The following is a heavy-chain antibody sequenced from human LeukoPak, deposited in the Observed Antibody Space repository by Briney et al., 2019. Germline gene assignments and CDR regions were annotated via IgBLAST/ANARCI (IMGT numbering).Heavy chain of an antibody. CDR3: ARARITIFGVVIIDG. Sequence: PSETLSLTCTVSGGSISSSSYYWGWIRQPPGKGLEWIGSIYYSGSTYYNPSLKSRVTISVDTSKNQFSLKLSSVTAADTAVYYCARARITIFGVVIIDGWGQGTLVTVSS. D-gene: IGHD3-3*01. CDR2: IYYSGST. J-gene: IGHJ4*02. V-gene: IGHV4-39*07. CDR1: GGSISSSSYY.